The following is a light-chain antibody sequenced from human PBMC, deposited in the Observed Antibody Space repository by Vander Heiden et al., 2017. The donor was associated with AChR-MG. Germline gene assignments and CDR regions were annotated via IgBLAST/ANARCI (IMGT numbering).Light chain of an antibody. CDR3: RQALQTPRT. V-gene: IGKV2-28*01. CDR2: LGS. J-gene: IGKJ3*01. Sequence: DIVMTQYPLSLPVTTGEPDSISCRRSQSLLHSNGYNYLDWYLQKPGQSPQLLIYLGSNRASGVPDRFSGSGSGTDFSLKISRVEAEDVGVYYCRQALQTPRTFGHGTKVDIK. CDR1: QSLLHSNGYNY.